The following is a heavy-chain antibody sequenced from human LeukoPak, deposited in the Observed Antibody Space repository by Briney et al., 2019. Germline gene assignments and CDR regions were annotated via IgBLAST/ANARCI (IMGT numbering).Heavy chain of an antibody. CDR2: INHSGRT. V-gene: IGHV4-34*01. CDR3: ARAYYSTSWFPH. Sequence: SETLSLPCAVSGVSLSGYYWGWLRQTPGEGLEWVGEINHSGRTNYNPSLKSGVTISADTSKNQFSLELRSVTAADTAVYYCARAYYSTSWFPHWGQGALVTVSS. J-gene: IGHJ5*02. D-gene: IGHD3-10*01. CDR1: GVSLSGYY.